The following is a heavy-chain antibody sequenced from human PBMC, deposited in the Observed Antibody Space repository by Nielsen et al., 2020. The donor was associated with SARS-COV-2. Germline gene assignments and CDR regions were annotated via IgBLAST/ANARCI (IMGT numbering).Heavy chain of an antibody. V-gene: IGHV3-30*02. Sequence: GGSLRLSCAASGFTFRSYGMHWVRQAPGKGLEWVAFIRYDGSNKYYADSVKGRFTISRDNSKNTLYLQMNSLRAEDTAVYYCAKDRHDYGDYYFDYWGQGTLVTVSS. CDR3: AKDRHDYGDYYFDY. J-gene: IGHJ4*02. CDR2: IRYDGSNK. CDR1: GFTFRSYG. D-gene: IGHD4-17*01.